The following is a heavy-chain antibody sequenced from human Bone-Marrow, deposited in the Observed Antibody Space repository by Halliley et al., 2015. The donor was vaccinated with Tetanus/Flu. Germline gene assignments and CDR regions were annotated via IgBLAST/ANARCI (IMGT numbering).Heavy chain of an antibody. CDR2: IDSAGNT. J-gene: IGHJ4*02. V-gene: IGHV4-39*01. CDR1: GASVISTAFY. Sequence: TLSLTCTVSGASVISTAFYWGWVRQPPGKGLEWIGRIDSAGNTHYDPSFEGRVIIAVDTSKNQFSLSLRSVIAADTAVYYCARHHRGQFGWLLSYYFDSWGQGNLVTVSS. D-gene: IGHD3-9*01. CDR3: ARHHRGQFGWLLSYYFDS.